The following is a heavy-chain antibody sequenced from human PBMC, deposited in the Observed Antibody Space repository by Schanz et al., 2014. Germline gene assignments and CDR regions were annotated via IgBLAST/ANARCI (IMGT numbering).Heavy chain of an antibody. CDR3: AREICSGTRCGQRYDP. D-gene: IGHD2-2*01. V-gene: IGHV1-2*02. J-gene: IGHJ5*02. CDR2: IDPNSGGT. CDR1: GYTFTTYA. Sequence: QVQLVQSGSELKKPGASVNISCKASGYTFTTYALNWVRQAPGQGLEWMGWIDPNSGGTFYKEKFQGRVTMSRDTSISTAYMELSRLGSDDTAIYYCAREICSGTRCGQRYDPWGQGTLVTVSS.